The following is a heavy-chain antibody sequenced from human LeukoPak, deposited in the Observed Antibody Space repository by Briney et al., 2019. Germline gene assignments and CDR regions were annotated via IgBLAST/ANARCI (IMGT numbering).Heavy chain of an antibody. CDR2: IYYSGSI. CDR1: GGSISSGDYY. V-gene: IGHV4-30-4*08. CDR3: ASTSVTTSEFDY. J-gene: IGHJ4*02. D-gene: IGHD4-17*01. Sequence: SETLSLTCTVSGGSISSGDYYWSWIRQPPGKGLEWIGYIYYSGSIYYNPSLKSRVTISVDTSKNQFSLKLTSVTAADTAVHYCASTSVTTSEFDYWGQGTLVTVSS.